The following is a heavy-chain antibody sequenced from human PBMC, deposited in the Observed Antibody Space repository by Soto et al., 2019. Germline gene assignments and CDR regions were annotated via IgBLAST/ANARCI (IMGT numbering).Heavy chain of an antibody. CDR2: IYYRGST. CDR1: GGSLSRYY. V-gene: IGHV4-59*01. J-gene: IGHJ3*02. CDR3: ARGARAWEVSTSDAFDI. Sequence: SETLSLTCTGSGGSLSRYYWSWIRHPPGQGLEWIGYIYYRGSTNYNPSLKSRVTISVDTSKYHFSLKMSSVTAADTAVYYCARGARAWEVSTSDAFDIWGQGRMVTVSS. D-gene: IGHD3-16*02.